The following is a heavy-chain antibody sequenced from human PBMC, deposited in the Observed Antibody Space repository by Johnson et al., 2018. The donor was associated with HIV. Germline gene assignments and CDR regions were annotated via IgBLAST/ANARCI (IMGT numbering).Heavy chain of an antibody. CDR3: ANLGDYSGNNGFDI. Sequence: QVQLVESGGGVVQPGWSLRLSCAVSGFTFSGYGMHWVRQTPGKGLEWVAFIRHDGNNKYYAESVKGRFTISRDNSKNAMYLQMNSLRTEDTAVYYCANLGDYSGNNGFDIWGQGTMVTVSS. D-gene: IGHD4-23*01. CDR1: GFTFSGYG. J-gene: IGHJ3*02. CDR2: IRHDGNNK. V-gene: IGHV3-30*02.